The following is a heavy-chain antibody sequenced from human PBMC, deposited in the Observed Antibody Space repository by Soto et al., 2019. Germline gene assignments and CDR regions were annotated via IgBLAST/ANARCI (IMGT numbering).Heavy chain of an antibody. D-gene: IGHD2-8*01. CDR3: AKDSFSRNGIHDPFDI. CDR2: VGGRGGGI. V-gene: IGHV3-23*01. Sequence: EAQLLESGGGLVQPGGSLRLSCAASGFIFREYAMSWVRQAPGKGLEWVSVVGGRGGGIYYADSVRGRFIVSRDDSSDTLYLQMVRLRVEDTAIYYCAKDSFSRNGIHDPFDIWGQGTMVTVSS. J-gene: IGHJ3*02. CDR1: GFIFREYA.